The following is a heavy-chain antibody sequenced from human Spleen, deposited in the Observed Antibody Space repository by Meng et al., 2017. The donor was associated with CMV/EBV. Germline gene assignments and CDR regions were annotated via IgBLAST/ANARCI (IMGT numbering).Heavy chain of an antibody. CDR2: IKSKTDGGTT. V-gene: IGHV3-15*01. CDR3: TTDRGGYSDDYYFDY. D-gene: IGHD5-18*01. J-gene: IGHJ4*02. Sequence: WIRQPPGKGLEWIGRIKSKTDGGTTDYAAPVKGRFTISRDDSKNTLYLQMNSLKTEDTAVYYCTTDRGGYSDDYYFDYWGQGTLVTVSS.